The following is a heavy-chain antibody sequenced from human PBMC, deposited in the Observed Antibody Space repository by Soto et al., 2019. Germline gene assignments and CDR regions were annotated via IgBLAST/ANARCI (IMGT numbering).Heavy chain of an antibody. CDR2: IYYSGST. J-gene: IGHJ5*02. V-gene: IGHV4-31*02. D-gene: IGHD6-13*01. Sequence: PSETLSLTCTVSGGSISSGGYYWSWIRQHPGKGLEWIGYIYYSGSTYYNQSLKSRVTISVDTSKNQFSLKLSSVTAADTAVYYCARAFYCSSWYFRPPNKVEWFGPWGQGTLVTVSS. CDR1: GGSISSGGYY. CDR3: ARAFYCSSWYFRPPNKVEWFGP.